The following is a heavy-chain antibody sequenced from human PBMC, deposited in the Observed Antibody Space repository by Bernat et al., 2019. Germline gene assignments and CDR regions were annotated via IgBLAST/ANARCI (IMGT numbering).Heavy chain of an antibody. Sequence: EVQLLESGGGLVQPGGSLRLSCVASGFTFNDGGMSWGRQAPGKGLEWVGRVKSKTDGGSIAYAAPVKGRFRISKDDSKNTLFLQMNSLEIEDTGVYYCATYKKHVGKNYMDVWGRGTTVTVSS. CDR3: ATYKKHVGKNYMDV. J-gene: IGHJ6*03. CDR2: VKSKTDGGSI. CDR1: GFTFNDGG. V-gene: IGHV3-15*01. D-gene: IGHD1-1*01.